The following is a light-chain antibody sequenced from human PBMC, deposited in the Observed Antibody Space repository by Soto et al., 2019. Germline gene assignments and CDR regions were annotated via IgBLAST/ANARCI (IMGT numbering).Light chain of an antibody. CDR1: SSNIGNFY. CDR2: EGS. Sequence: QSVLTQPPSVSAAPGQKVTISCSGSSSNIGNFYVFWYQQLPGTAPKLMIYEGSKRPSGVSNRFSGSKSGNTASLTISGLQAEDEADYYCCSYAGSSTLYVFGTGTKVTVL. V-gene: IGLV2-23*01. CDR3: CSYAGSSTLYV. J-gene: IGLJ1*01.